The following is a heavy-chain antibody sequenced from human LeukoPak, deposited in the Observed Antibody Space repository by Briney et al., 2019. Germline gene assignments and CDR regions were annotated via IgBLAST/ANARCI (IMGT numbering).Heavy chain of an antibody. CDR3: AVSTYYYGSGSSYTWFDP. V-gene: IGHV1-69*13. CDR1: GGTFSSYT. Sequence: PVASVKVSCKASGGTFSSYTITWVRQAPGQGLEWVGGIIPIFGTTNYPQKFQGRVTITADESTSTSYMDLNSLRSEDTAVYYCAVSTYYYGSGSSYTWFDPWGQGTLVTVSS. D-gene: IGHD3-10*01. CDR2: IIPIFGTT. J-gene: IGHJ5*02.